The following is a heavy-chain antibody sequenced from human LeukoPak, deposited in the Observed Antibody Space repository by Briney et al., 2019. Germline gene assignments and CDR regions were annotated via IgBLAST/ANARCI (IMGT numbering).Heavy chain of an antibody. CDR2: ISGSGGST. D-gene: IGHD2-2*01. Sequence: GGSLRLSCAASGFTFSSYAMSWVRQAAGKGLEWVSAISGSGGSTYYADSVKGRFTISRDNSKNTLYLQMNSLRAEDTAVYYCAKCGVVPAAKYYYYYYGMDVWGQGTTVTVSS. CDR3: AKCGVVPAAKYYYYYYGMDV. V-gene: IGHV3-23*01. J-gene: IGHJ6*02. CDR1: GFTFSSYA.